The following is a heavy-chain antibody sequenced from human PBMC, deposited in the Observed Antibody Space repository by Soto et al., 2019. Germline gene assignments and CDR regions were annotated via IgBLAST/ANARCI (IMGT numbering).Heavy chain of an antibody. Sequence: QVQLVQSGAEVKKPGSSVKVSCKASGGPVSSYTLSWVRQAPGEGLEWMGRIIPLLGRPTYAEKLQARITISANKSTSTVYMDLSSLTSEDTAVYFCAGDSGRSDYAFDFWGQGTLVTVSS. CDR3: AGDSGRSDYAFDF. CDR1: GGPVSSYT. CDR2: IIPLLGRP. J-gene: IGHJ4*02. V-gene: IGHV1-69*08. D-gene: IGHD4-17*01.